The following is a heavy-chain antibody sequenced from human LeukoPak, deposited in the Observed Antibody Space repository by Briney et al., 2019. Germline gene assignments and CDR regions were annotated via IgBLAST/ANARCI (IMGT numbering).Heavy chain of an antibody. CDR2: ISGSGGST. V-gene: IGHV3-23*01. J-gene: IGHJ5*02. CDR1: GFTFSSYA. Sequence: GGSLRLSCAASGFTFSSYAMSWVRQAPGKGLERVSAISGSGGSTYYADSVKGRFTISRDNSKNTLYLQMNSLRAEDTAVYYCAKQGEVPAAMQGHWFDPWGQGTLVTVSS. D-gene: IGHD2-2*01. CDR3: AKQGEVPAAMQGHWFDP.